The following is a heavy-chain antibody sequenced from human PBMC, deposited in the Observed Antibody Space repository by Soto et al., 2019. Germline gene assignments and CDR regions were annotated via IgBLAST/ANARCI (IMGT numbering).Heavy chain of an antibody. V-gene: IGHV4-34*01. CDR2: INHSGST. CDR1: GGSFSGYY. Sequence: PSETLSLTCAVYGGSFSGYYWSWIRQPPGKGLEWIGEINHSGSTNYNPSLKSRVTISVDTSKNQFSLKLSSVTAADTAVYYCERTVVVPAAVRARNWFDPWGQGTLVPVS. J-gene: IGHJ5*02. CDR3: ERTVVVPAAVRARNWFDP. D-gene: IGHD2-2*01.